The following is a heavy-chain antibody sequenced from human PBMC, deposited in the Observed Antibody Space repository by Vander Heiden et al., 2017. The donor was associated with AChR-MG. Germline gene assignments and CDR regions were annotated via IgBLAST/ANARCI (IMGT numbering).Heavy chain of an antibody. D-gene: IGHD6-19*01. J-gene: IGHJ4*02. CDR1: GFTFSSYG. V-gene: IGHV3-33*01. Sequence: QVQLVESGGGVVQPGRSLRLSCAASGFTFSSYGMHWVRQAPGKGLECVAVIWYDGNNKYYADSVKGRFTISRDNSKNTLYLQMNSLRAEDTALYYCARGMGAVAGPFDNWGQGTLVTVSS. CDR2: IWYDGNNK. CDR3: ARGMGAVAGPFDN.